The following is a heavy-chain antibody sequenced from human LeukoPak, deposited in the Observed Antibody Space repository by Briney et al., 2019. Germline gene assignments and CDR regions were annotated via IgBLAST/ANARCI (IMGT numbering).Heavy chain of an antibody. Sequence: SETLSLTCAVSGGSISSGGYSWSWIRQPPGKGLEWIGYIYHSGSTYYNPSLKSRVTISVDRSKNQFSLKLSSVTAADTAVYYCARASLGDSSGYFEWGQGTPVTVSS. CDR1: GGSISSGGYS. J-gene: IGHJ4*02. D-gene: IGHD3-22*01. CDR2: IYHSGST. CDR3: ARASLGDSSGYFE. V-gene: IGHV4-30-2*01.